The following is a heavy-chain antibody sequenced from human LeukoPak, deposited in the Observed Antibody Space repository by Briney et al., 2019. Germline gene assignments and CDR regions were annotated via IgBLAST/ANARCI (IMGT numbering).Heavy chain of an antibody. Sequence: NPSETLPLTCAVYGGSFSGYYWSWIRQPPGKGLEWIGEINHSGSTNYNPSLKSRVTISVDTSKNQFSLKLSSVTAADTAVYYCARLAYGSGSYHYWGQGTLVTVSS. J-gene: IGHJ4*02. D-gene: IGHD3-10*01. CDR3: ARLAYGSGSYHY. CDR1: GGSFSGYY. CDR2: INHSGST. V-gene: IGHV4-34*01.